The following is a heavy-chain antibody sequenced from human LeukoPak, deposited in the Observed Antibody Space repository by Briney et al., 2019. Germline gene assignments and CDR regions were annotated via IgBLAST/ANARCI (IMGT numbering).Heavy chain of an antibody. V-gene: IGHV4-61*02. CDR2: IYTSGST. Sequence: SETLSLTCTVSGGSISSGSYYWSWIRQPAGKGLEWIGRIYTSGSTNYNPSLKSRVTISVDTSKNQFSLKLSSVTAADTAVYYCARVGWSDFDYWGQGTLVTVSS. J-gene: IGHJ4*02. CDR1: GGSISSGSYY. CDR3: ARVGWSDFDY. D-gene: IGHD3-10*01.